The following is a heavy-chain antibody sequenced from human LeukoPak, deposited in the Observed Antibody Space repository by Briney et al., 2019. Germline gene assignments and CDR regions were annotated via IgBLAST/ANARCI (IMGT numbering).Heavy chain of an antibody. CDR3: ARLVRGVIPV. D-gene: IGHD3-10*01. V-gene: IGHV3-21*03. CDR2: ISSSSSYI. CDR1: GFTFSSYS. Sequence: GGSLRLSCAASGFTFSSYSMNWVRQAPGKGLEWVSSISSSSSYIYYADSVKGRFTISRDNAKNSLYLQMSSLSVEDTAVYFCARLVRGVIPVWGQGTMVSVSS. J-gene: IGHJ3*01.